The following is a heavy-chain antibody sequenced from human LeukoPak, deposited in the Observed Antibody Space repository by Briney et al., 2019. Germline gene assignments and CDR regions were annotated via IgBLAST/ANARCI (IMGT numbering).Heavy chain of an antibody. Sequence: ASVKVSCKASGYTFTSYDINWVRQATGQGLEWMGWMNPNSGNTGYAQKFQGRVTITRNTSISTAYMELSSLRSEDTAVYYCARRGYCSSTSCRRPRYYYYMDVWGKGTTVTVSS. CDR1: GYTFTSYD. CDR3: ARRGYCSSTSCRRPRYYYYMDV. CDR2: MNPNSGNT. D-gene: IGHD2-2*01. J-gene: IGHJ6*03. V-gene: IGHV1-8*03.